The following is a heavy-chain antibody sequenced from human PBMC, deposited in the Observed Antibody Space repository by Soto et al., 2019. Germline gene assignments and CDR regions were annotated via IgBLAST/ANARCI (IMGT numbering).Heavy chain of an antibody. J-gene: IGHJ6*02. V-gene: IGHV1-69*06. CDR1: GGTFSSYA. D-gene: IGHD2-2*02. CDR2: IIPIFGTA. Sequence: QVQLVQSGAEVKKPGSSVKVSCKASGGTFSSYAISWVRQAPGQGLEWMGGIIPIFGTANYAQKFQGRVTITADKSTSTAYMELSSLRSEDTAVYYCARERCSSTSCYKGPFYYYGMDVWGQGTTVTVSS. CDR3: ARERCSSTSCYKGPFYYYGMDV.